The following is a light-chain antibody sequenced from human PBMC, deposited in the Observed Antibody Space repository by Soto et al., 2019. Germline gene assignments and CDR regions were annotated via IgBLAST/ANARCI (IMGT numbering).Light chain of an antibody. CDR1: NSISSW. CDR3: QQYDSYPWT. CDR2: DGS. Sequence: DIEMTQSPLSLCASVGDIVTIICIAINSISSWLAWYQQKPGKAPKFLIYDGSTLESGVPARFSGSGSGTKFTLTTSSLQPDDFGTYFCQQYDSYPWTFAQGTKLNI. V-gene: IGKV1-5*02. J-gene: IGKJ1*01.